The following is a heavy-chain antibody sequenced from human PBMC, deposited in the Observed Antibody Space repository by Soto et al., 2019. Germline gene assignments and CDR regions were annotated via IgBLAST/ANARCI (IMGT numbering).Heavy chain of an antibody. J-gene: IGHJ6*02. CDR1: GFAFSYYG. V-gene: IGHV3-48*02. CDR2: ISSSGDTT. Sequence: EVQVVESGGDVVQPGGSLRLSCAASGFAFSYYGMNWVRQAPGKGLEWVSYISSSGDTTHYADAVQGRFTISRDNAKNSLYLQMNSLRDEDTAMYYCARDRWNKAVAGIGYYYYGMDVWGQGTTVTGSS. CDR3: ARDRWNKAVAGIGYYYYGMDV. D-gene: IGHD6-19*01.